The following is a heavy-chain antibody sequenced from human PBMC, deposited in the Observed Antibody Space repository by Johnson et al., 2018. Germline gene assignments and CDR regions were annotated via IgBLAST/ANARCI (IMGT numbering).Heavy chain of an antibody. V-gene: IGHV1-8*01. CDR2: MNPNSGNT. CDR3: ARGIGGAFSYYMAV. D-gene: IGHD3-16*01. CDR1: GYTFTSYD. Sequence: QVQLVESGAEVKKPGASVKVSCKASGYTFTSYDINWVRQATGQGLEWMGWMNPNSGNTGYAPKFQGRVTMTRNTSISTAYMELSSLRTEDTAVYYCARGIGGAFSYYMAVWAKGTTVTVSS. J-gene: IGHJ6*03.